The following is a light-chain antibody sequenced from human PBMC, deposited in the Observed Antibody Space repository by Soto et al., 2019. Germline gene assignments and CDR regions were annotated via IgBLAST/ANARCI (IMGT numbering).Light chain of an antibody. CDR1: QSVSSSY. Sequence: EIVLTQYPGTLSLSPGERAAVSCRASQSVSSSYLAWYQQKPGQAPSVLVYGASSRATAIPDRFSGSGSGTYLTLTSSRLEPEDFTEYYCQQYGSSPLWTFGQGTKVDI. J-gene: IGKJ1*01. CDR2: GAS. V-gene: IGKV3-20*01. CDR3: QQYGSSPLWT.